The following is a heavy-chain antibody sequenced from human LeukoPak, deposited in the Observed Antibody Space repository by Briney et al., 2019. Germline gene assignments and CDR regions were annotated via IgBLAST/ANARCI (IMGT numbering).Heavy chain of an antibody. D-gene: IGHD2-15*01. CDR2: ISKDGGTK. V-gene: IGHV3-30*19. CDR1: GFTFSSYG. Sequence: PGRSLRLSCAASGFTFSSYGMHWVRQAPGKGLEWVAVISKDGGTKYYADSVKGRLTISRDNSKNMLYLQMNSLRPEDTAVYYCARGGDLKYCSGGSCYSVDYWGQGTLVTVSS. CDR3: ARGGDLKYCSGGSCYSVDY. J-gene: IGHJ4*02.